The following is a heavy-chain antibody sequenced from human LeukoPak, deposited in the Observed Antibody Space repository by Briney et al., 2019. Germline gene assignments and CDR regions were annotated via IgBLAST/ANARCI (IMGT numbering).Heavy chain of an antibody. CDR3: VKGWLLYGFDI. CDR2: IYSGGST. J-gene: IGHJ3*02. V-gene: IGHV3-23*03. Sequence: QTGGSLRLSCAASGFTFSSYAMSWVRQAPGKGLEWVSVIYSGGSTYYADSVKGRFSISRDNSKNTLYMQMNSLRAEDTAVYYCVKGWLLYGFDIWGQGTMVTVSS. CDR1: GFTFSSYA. D-gene: IGHD3-3*01.